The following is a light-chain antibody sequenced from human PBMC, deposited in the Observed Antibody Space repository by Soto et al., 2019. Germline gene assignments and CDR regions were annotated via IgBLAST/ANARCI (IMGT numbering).Light chain of an antibody. CDR2: GAY. Sequence: AMTQSPATLSVSPGERATLSCRASQSVSSNLAWYQQKPAEAPRLLISGAYTRAAGDPARFSGSGSGTEFTLSITSLKSEDNAVYSCQQYNQWPINFGQGTRL. V-gene: IGKV3-15*01. CDR1: QSVSSN. J-gene: IGKJ5*01. CDR3: QQYNQWPIN.